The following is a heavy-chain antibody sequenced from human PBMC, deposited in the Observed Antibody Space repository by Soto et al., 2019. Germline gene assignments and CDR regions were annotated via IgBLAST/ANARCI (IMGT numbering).Heavy chain of an antibody. Sequence: SETLSLTCAVYGGSFSGYYWSWIRQPPGKGLEWIGEINHSGSTNYNPSLKSRVTISVDTSKNQFSLRLSSVTAADTAVYYCARASYRGVFDPWGQGTLVTVSS. V-gene: IGHV4-34*01. J-gene: IGHJ5*02. CDR1: GGSFSGYY. CDR2: INHSGST. D-gene: IGHD3-10*01. CDR3: ARASYRGVFDP.